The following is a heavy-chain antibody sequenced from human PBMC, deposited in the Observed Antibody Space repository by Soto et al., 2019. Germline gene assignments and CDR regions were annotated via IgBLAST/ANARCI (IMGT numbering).Heavy chain of an antibody. J-gene: IGHJ6*02. CDR2: IKQDGSEN. Sequence: DVRLVESGGGLVQPGGSLRLSCAASSFTFSSYWLSWVRQAPGKGMEWVATIKQDGSENYYVDSVKGRFTISRDNAKNSLYLQMSSLRADDPAVYYCARDGPFISVAAPAFQYAMDVWGQGTTVTV. V-gene: IGHV3-7*03. CDR3: ARDGPFISVAAPAFQYAMDV. D-gene: IGHD6-19*01. CDR1: SFTFSSYW.